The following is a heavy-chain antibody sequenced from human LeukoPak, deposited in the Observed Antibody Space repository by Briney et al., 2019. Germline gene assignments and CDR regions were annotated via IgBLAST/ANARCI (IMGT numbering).Heavy chain of an antibody. CDR2: IYYSGST. J-gene: IGHJ6*02. Sequence: SETLSLTCTVSGGSISSGDHYWSWIRQPPGKGLEWIGYIYYSGSTFYNPSLKSRLTISLDTSNNQFSLKLSSVTAADTAVYYCARADYYASGSNLGGLDVWGQGTTVTVSS. D-gene: IGHD3-10*01. V-gene: IGHV4-30-4*01. CDR1: GGSISSGDHY. CDR3: ARADYYASGSNLGGLDV.